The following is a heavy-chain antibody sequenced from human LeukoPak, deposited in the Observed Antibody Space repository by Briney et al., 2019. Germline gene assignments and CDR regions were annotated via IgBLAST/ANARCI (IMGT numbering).Heavy chain of an antibody. CDR2: IWYGGSNK. V-gene: IGHV3-30*18. D-gene: IGHD3-3*01. CDR3: AKDHDFWSGQRGYFDY. CDR1: GFTFSSYG. J-gene: IGHJ4*02. Sequence: PGRSLRLSCAASGFTFSSYGMHWVRQAPGKGLEWVAVIWYGGSNKYYADSVKGRFTISRDNSKNTLYLQMNSLRAEDTAVYYCAKDHDFWSGQRGYFDYWGQGTLVTVSS.